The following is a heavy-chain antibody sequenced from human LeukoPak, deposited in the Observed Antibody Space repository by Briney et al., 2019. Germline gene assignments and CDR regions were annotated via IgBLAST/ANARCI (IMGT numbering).Heavy chain of an antibody. CDR2: IYDSGST. J-gene: IGHJ4*02. Sequence: SETLSLTCTVSGGSISSYYWSWIRQPPGKGLECIGYIYDSGSTNYNPSLKSRVSISVDTSKNQFSLKLSSVTAADTAVYYCAREGDGSGSYIGYWGQGTLVTVSS. CDR1: GGSISSYY. D-gene: IGHD3-10*01. CDR3: AREGDGSGSYIGY. V-gene: IGHV4-59*01.